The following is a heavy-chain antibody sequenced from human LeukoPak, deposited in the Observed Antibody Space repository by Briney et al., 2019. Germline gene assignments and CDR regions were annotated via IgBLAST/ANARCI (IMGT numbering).Heavy chain of an antibody. CDR1: GHTLSELS. CDR3: AIDRLAEMGFDP. D-gene: IGHD5-24*01. V-gene: IGHV1-24*01. CDR2: FDPEQGDR. Sequence: ASVKVSCKVSGHTLSELSIHWVRQAPGKGLEWMGGFDPEQGDRVHAQNFRGRVTMTEDTSTDTAYMELRGLRSEDTAVYYCAIDRLAEMGFDPWGQGTLSPS. J-gene: IGHJ5*02.